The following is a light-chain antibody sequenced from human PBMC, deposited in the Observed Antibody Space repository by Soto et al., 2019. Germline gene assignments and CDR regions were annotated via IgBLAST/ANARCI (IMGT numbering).Light chain of an antibody. CDR2: GAS. V-gene: IGKV1-5*01. CDR1: QSISSW. CDR3: QQYNSYSWT. Sequence: DIQMTQSPSTLSASVGDRFTITCRASQSISSWLAWYQQKPGKAPKLLIYGASSLESGVPSRFSGSGSGTEFTLTISSLQPDDFATYYCQQYNSYSWTFGQGTKVDIK. J-gene: IGKJ1*01.